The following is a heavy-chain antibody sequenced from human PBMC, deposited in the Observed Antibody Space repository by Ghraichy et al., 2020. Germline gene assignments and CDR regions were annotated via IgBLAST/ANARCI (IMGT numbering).Heavy chain of an antibody. J-gene: IGHJ3*02. D-gene: IGHD3-22*01. CDR2: ISSSSNNI. V-gene: IGHV3-48*01. CDR1: KFTFSIYA. CDR3: ARDADAGGYYFGAFDI. Sequence: GGSLRLSCEASKFTFSIYAVSWVRQAPGKGLEWISYISSSSNNIYYADSVKGRFTISRDNAKNSLFLQMNSLRADDTAVYYCARDADAGGYYFGAFDIWGQGTVVTVSS.